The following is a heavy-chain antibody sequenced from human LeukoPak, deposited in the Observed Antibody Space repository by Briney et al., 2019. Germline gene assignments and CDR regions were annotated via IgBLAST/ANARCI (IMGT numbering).Heavy chain of an antibody. CDR1: GFAFSTYW. Sequence: TGGSLRLSCAASGFAFSTYWMDWVRQAPGKGLEWVGNINQDGSVKHYVDSVRGRFAISRDNARNSVYLQMNSLRVEDTAVYYCARGAPASYPIDYWGQGTLVTVSS. CDR2: INQDGSVK. D-gene: IGHD3-10*01. V-gene: IGHV3-7*01. CDR3: ARGAPASYPIDY. J-gene: IGHJ4*02.